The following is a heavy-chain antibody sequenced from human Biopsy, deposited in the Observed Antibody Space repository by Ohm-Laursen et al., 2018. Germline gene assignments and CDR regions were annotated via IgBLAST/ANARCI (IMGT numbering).Heavy chain of an antibody. CDR2: VDWDDYK. Sequence: TQTLTLTRSFSGFSLSARGMCVSWIRQAPGKALEWLARVDWDDYKDYSASLQTKLSISKDASNDQVVLTVNNVDPADTATYYCARTPILIVSAGLVYRHRRHLQGMDVWGQGIAVTVS. J-gene: IGHJ6*02. V-gene: IGHV2-70*11. CDR3: ARTPILIVSAGLVYRHRRHLQGMDV. D-gene: IGHD6-13*01. CDR1: GFSLSARGMC.